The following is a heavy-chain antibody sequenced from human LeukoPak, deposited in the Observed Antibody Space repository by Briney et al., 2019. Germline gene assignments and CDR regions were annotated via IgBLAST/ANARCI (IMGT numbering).Heavy chain of an antibody. CDR1: GYTFTGYY. V-gene: IGHV1-2*02. CDR3: ARSSSWKYYFDY. J-gene: IGHJ4*02. D-gene: IGHD6-13*01. CDR2: INPNSGGT. Sequence: ASVKVSCKASGYTFTGYYMHWVRQAPGQGLERMGWINPNSGGTNYAQKFQGRVTMTRDTSISTAYMELSRLRSDDTAVYYCARSSSWKYYFDYWGQGTLVTVSS.